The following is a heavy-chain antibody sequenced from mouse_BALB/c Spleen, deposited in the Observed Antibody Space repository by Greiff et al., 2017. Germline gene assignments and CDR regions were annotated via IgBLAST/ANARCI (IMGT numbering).Heavy chain of an antibody. CDR1: GYAFSSYW. Sequence: VKLVESGAELVRPGSSVKISCKASGYAFSSYWMNWVKQRPGQGLEWIGQIYPGDGDTNYNGKFKGKATLTADKSSSTAYMQLSSLTSEDSAVYFCARSDGPFAYWGQGTLVTVSA. V-gene: IGHV1-80*01. CDR2: IYPGDGDT. CDR3: ARSDGPFAY. D-gene: IGHD2-3*01. J-gene: IGHJ3*01.